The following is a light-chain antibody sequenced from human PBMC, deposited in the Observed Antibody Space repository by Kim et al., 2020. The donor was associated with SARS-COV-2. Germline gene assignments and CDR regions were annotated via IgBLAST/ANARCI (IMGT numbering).Light chain of an antibody. J-gene: IGLJ3*02. V-gene: IGLV3-19*01. CDR1: SLRIYY. CDR3: NSRDSSGNPWV. CDR2: GKN. Sequence: ALGQTVRITCQGDSLRIYYASWYQQKPGQAPVLVIYGKNNRPSGIPDRFSGSSSGNTASLTITGAQAEDEADYYCNSRDSSGNPWVFGGGTQLTVL.